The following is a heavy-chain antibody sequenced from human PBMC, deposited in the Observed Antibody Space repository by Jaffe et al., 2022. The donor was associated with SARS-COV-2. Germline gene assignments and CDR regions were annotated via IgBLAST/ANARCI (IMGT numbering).Heavy chain of an antibody. D-gene: IGHD1-26*01. CDR3: AKDRPNGSYPN. Sequence: EVQLVESGGGLVQPGGSLRLSCAASGFTFSSSWMSWVRQAPGKGLEWVANIKEDGSDKYYVDSVKGRFIISRDNAKNSMYLQMNSLRAEDTAVYYCAKDRPNGSYPNWGQGTLVTVSS. V-gene: IGHV3-7*01. J-gene: IGHJ4*02. CDR1: GFTFSSSW. CDR2: IKEDGSDK.